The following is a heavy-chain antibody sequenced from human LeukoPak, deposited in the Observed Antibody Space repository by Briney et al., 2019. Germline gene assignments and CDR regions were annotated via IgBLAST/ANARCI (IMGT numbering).Heavy chain of an antibody. J-gene: IGHJ4*02. Sequence: GGSLRLSCAASGSTFSSYSMNWVRQAPGKGLEWVSSISSSSDHIAYADSVKGRFTISRDNAKDALYLQVNSLRAEDTAIYYCAKDIYYGSGRGYFDYWGQGTLVTVSS. V-gene: IGHV3-21*04. D-gene: IGHD3-10*01. CDR2: ISSSSDHI. CDR1: GSTFSSYS. CDR3: AKDIYYGSGRGYFDY.